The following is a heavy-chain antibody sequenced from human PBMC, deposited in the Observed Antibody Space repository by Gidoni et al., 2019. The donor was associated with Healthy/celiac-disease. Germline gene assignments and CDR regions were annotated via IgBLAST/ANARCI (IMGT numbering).Heavy chain of an antibody. CDR1: GVTFSSYA. CDR3: ASLDYGDSFDY. D-gene: IGHD4-17*01. V-gene: IGHV3-30-3*01. J-gene: IGHJ4*02. Sequence: GERVESGGGVGQPGRSQRGCCAATGVTFSSYAMHWARHAPGKGLGWVAVISYDGSNNFYAVSVTGRFPLSRDNSKHPLYLQMNSLRADDTAVYYCASLDYGDSFDYWGQGTLVTVSS. CDR2: ISYDGSNN.